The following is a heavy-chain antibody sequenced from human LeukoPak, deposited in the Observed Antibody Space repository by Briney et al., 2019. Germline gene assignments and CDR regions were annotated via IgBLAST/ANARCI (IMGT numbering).Heavy chain of an antibody. Sequence: KPGGSLRLSCAASGFTFNTFNMNWVRQAPGKGLEWVSSFTSGGDYIYYADSVKGRFTTSRDNAKNSLSLQLNSLRVEDTAVYYCARGHYDVLAASYKWTPDYWGQGTLVTVSS. D-gene: IGHD3-9*01. CDR2: FTSGGDYI. CDR1: GFTFNTFN. CDR3: ARGHYDVLAASYKWTPDY. J-gene: IGHJ4*02. V-gene: IGHV3-21*01.